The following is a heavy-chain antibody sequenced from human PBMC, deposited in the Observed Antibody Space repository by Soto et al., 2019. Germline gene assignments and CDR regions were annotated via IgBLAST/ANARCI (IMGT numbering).Heavy chain of an antibody. CDR2: ISSSSAYI. J-gene: IGHJ3*02. V-gene: IGHV3-21*01. CDR1: GFTFSRYN. D-gene: IGHD5-18*01. CDR3: AREAEGHSYGPHDAFDI. Sequence: EVQLVESGGGLVKPGGSLRLSCVDSGFTFSRYNMNWVRQAPGKGLEWVSLISSSSAYIDYADSVKGRFTISRDNAKNSMHLQRNSLRAEDTAVYYCAREAEGHSYGPHDAFDIWGQGTMVTVSS.